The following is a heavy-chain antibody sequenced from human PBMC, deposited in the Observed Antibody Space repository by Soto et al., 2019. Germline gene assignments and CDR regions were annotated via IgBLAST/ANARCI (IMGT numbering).Heavy chain of an antibody. CDR2: INAGNGST. CDR3: ASPRIAAAGTRYYYYGMDV. V-gene: IGHV1-3*01. Sequence: GPSVKVSCKASGYTFTSYAMHWVRQAPGQRLEWMGWINAGNGSTKYSQKFQGRVTITRDTSASTAYMELSSLRSEDTAVYYCASPRIAAAGTRYYYYGMDVWGQGTTVTVSS. CDR1: GYTFTSYA. J-gene: IGHJ6*02. D-gene: IGHD6-13*01.